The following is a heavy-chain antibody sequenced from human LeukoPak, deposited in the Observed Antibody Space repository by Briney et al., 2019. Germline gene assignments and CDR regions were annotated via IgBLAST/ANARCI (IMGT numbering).Heavy chain of an antibody. V-gene: IGHV4-59*08. D-gene: IGHD5-24*01. J-gene: IGHJ5*02. Sequence: NPSETLSLTCTVSGGSISSYYWSWIRQPPGKGLEWIGYISYDGNTIYNPSLESRVTISVDASKDLFSLNLRTVTAADTAVYYCVRYGGDGYNSWFDAWGQGTLVTVSS. CDR1: GGSISSYY. CDR3: VRYGGDGYNSWFDA. CDR2: ISYDGNT.